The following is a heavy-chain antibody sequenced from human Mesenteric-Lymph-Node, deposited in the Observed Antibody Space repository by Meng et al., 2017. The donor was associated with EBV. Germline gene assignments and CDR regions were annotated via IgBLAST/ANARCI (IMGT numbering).Heavy chain of an antibody. J-gene: IGHJ4*02. CDR1: GGTFSNYA. CDR2: IIPIIDTK. Sequence: QEQLVQSGAEVKKPGSSVKVSCKASGGTFSNYAVSWVRQAPGQGLEWMGGIIPIIDTKNYAQKLQGRVTITADESTSTAYMELSSLRSEDTAVYYCAREIRIAGTICLDYWDQGHRVTVYS. V-gene: IGHV1-69*01. CDR3: AREIRIAGTICLDY. D-gene: IGHD2-15*01.